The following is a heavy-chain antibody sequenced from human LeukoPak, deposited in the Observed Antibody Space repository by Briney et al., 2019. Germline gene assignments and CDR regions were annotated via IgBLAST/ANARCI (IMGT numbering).Heavy chain of an antibody. D-gene: IGHD3-10*01. CDR3: ARGGYYGSGNDFRFDP. CDR1: GGSISSYY. Sequence: KASETLSLTCTVSGGSISSYYWSWIRQPAGKGLEWIGRIYTSGSTNYKPSLKSRVTISVDTSKNQFSLKLSSVTAADTAVYYCARGGYYGSGNDFRFDPWGQGTLVTVSS. J-gene: IGHJ5*02. CDR2: IYTSGST. V-gene: IGHV4-4*07.